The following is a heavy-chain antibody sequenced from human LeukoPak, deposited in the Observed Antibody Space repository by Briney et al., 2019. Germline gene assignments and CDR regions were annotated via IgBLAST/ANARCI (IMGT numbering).Heavy chain of an antibody. CDR3: ARGNSRWSTPSSSYYYRMDV. CDR1: GGTLNTYG. V-gene: IGHV1-69*13. Sequence: ASVKVSCKASGGTLNTYGIGWVRQAPGQGPEWMGGIIPVFNTINYAQRFQGRVTLTVDESTSTAYMELSSLRSEDTAVYYCARGNSRWSTPSSSYYYRMDVWGQGTTVAVSS. J-gene: IGHJ6*02. D-gene: IGHD4-23*01. CDR2: IIPVFNTI.